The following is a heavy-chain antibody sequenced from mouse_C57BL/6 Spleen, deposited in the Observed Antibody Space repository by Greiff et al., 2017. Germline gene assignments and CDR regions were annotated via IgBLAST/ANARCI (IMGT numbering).Heavy chain of an antibody. D-gene: IGHD2-5*01. CDR2: IFPGSGST. Sequence: VKLVESGPELVKPGASVKISCKASGYTFTDYYINWVKQRPGQGLEWIGWIFPGSGSTYYNEKFKGKATLTVDKSSSTAYMLLSSLTSWETAVYFCARDSNYLFAYWGQGTLVTVSA. V-gene: IGHV1-75*01. J-gene: IGHJ3*01. CDR3: ARDSNYLFAY. CDR1: GYTFTDYY.